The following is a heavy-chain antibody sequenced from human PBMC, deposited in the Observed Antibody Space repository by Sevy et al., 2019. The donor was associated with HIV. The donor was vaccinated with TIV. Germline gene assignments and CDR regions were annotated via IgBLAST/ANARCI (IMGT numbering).Heavy chain of an antibody. CDR1: GFTFSSYA. CDR2: ISYDGSNK. CDR3: AGVRRSGSYRPNDAFDI. D-gene: IGHD1-26*01. V-gene: IGHV3-30-3*01. Sequence: GGSLRLSCAASGFTFSSYAMHWVRQAPGKGLEWVAVISYDGSNKYYADSVKGRFTISRDNSKNTLYLQMNSLRAEDTAVYYCAGVRRSGSYRPNDAFDIWGQGTMVTVSS. J-gene: IGHJ3*02.